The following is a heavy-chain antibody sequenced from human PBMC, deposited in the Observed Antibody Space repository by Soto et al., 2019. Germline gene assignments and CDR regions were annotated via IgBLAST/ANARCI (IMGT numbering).Heavy chain of an antibody. CDR1: GGSFSGHS. D-gene: IGHD3-22*01. CDR2: INHSGRV. Sequence: NLSLTCAVYGGSFSGHSWTWIRQSPGKGLEWIGDINHSGRVNYSPSLKSRVTISLDTSKNQFSLTLSAVTAADTAMYYCSTRAYDTNGYYRFDPWGQGTLVTVSS. J-gene: IGHJ5*01. V-gene: IGHV4-34*01. CDR3: STRAYDTNGYYRFDP.